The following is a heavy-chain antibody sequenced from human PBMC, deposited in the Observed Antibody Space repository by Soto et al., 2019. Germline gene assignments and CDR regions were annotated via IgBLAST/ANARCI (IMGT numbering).Heavy chain of an antibody. CDR1: GFSFGSYS. J-gene: IGHJ4*02. Sequence: EVQLVESGGGLAQPGGSLRLSCAASGFSFGSYSMSWVRQAPGRGLQWISYITSGGDVMDYADSVKGRFTISRDNAKNSLSLQMDSLRAEDTALYYCGRHNKGLDYWGQGALVTVSS. CDR3: GRHNKGLDY. CDR2: ITSGGDVM. V-gene: IGHV3-48*01.